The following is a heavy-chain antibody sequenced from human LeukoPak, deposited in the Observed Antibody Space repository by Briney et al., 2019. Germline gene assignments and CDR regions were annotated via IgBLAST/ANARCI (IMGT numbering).Heavy chain of an antibody. V-gene: IGHV3-30*03. CDR2: ISSDGIDK. CDR1: GVTFRNYG. Sequence: GGSLRLSCSVSGVTFRNYGMHWVRPAPGKGLEWVALISSDGIDKLYGASVKGRFTISRDDSKSTLYLQMNSLTAEDTAVYYCTTKVMRGNLGDDYDDWGQGTLVTVSS. D-gene: IGHD3-22*01. CDR3: TTKVMRGNLGDDYDD. J-gene: IGHJ4*02.